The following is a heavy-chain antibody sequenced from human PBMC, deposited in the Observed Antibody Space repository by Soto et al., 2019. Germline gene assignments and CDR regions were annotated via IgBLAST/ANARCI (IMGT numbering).Heavy chain of an antibody. CDR2: MYPGDSDT. CDR3: ARPPRDCNKTSCYYADH. J-gene: IGHJ4*02. D-gene: IGHD3-3*01. CDR1: GYDFNTNW. V-gene: IGHV5-51*01. Sequence: PGESLKISCRGSGYDFNTNWFGWVRQLPGRGLEWVGIMYPGDSDTRYNPSLQGHVTLSVDVTVSTAFLQWRSLETSDTGMYFCARPPRDCNKTSCYYADHWGQGTQVTVS.